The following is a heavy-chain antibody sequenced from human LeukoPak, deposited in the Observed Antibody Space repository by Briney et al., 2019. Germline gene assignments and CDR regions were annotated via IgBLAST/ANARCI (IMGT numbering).Heavy chain of an antibody. J-gene: IGHJ3*02. V-gene: IGHV4-34*01. CDR1: GGSFSGYY. CDR3: ARGRNYYDSSRYYYEGDAFDI. D-gene: IGHD3-22*01. CDR2: INHSGST. Sequence: SETLSLTCAVYGGSFSGYYWSWIRQPPGKGLEWIGEINHSGSTNYNPSLKSRVTISVDTSKNQFSLKLSSVTAEDTAVYYCARGRNYYDSSRYYYEGDAFDIWGQGTMVTVSS.